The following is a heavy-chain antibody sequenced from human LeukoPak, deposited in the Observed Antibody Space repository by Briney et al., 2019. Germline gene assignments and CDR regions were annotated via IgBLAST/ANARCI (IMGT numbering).Heavy chain of an antibody. CDR2: INQDGSVK. J-gene: IGHJ4*02. V-gene: IGHV3-7*01. Sequence: GGSLRLSCAASGFTFNNYWMTWVRQAPGKGLEWVANINQDGSVKYYVDSVKGRFTISRDNAKNSLYVEMKSLRVEDTAVYYCAGIGYSSSSLDYWGQGTLVTVSS. CDR3: AGIGYSSSSLDY. D-gene: IGHD6-6*01. CDR1: GFTFNNYW.